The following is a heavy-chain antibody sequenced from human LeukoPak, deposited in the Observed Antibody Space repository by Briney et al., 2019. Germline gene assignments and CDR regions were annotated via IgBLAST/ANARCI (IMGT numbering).Heavy chain of an antibody. V-gene: IGHV3-9*01. J-gene: IGHJ4*02. CDR2: ISWNSGSI. Sequence: PGGSLRLSCAASGFTFDDYAMHWVRQAPGKGLEWVSGISWNSGSIGYADSVKGRFTISRDNAKNSLYLQMNSLRAEDTALYYCAKEGDGYNFDYWGQGTLVTVSS. CDR1: GFTFDDYA. D-gene: IGHD5-24*01. CDR3: AKEGDGYNFDY.